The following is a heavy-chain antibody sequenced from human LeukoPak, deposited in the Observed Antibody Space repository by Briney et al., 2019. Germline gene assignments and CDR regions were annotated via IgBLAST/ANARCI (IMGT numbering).Heavy chain of an antibody. J-gene: IGHJ4*02. CDR3: ARGIRRAIAVTGTSIFYY. D-gene: IGHD6-19*01. CDR2: MNPNSGNT. V-gene: IGHV1-8*01. CDR1: GYTFTSYD. Sequence: ASVKVSCKASGYTFTSYDINWVRQATGQGLEWMGWMNPNSGNTGYAQKFQGRVTMTRNTSISTAYMELSSLRSEDTAVYYCARGIRRAIAVTGTSIFYYWGQGTLVTVSS.